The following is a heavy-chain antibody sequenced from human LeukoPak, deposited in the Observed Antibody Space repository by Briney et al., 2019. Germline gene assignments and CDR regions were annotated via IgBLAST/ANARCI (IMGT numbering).Heavy chain of an antibody. D-gene: IGHD3-3*01. CDR3: GKRSGGYYDF. CDR2: IYSGGSGT. CDR1: GFIDSCDN. V-gene: IGHV3-66*02. Sequence: GGSLRLSCVASGFIDSCDNMSWVRQAPGKGLEWVSVIYSGGSGTNYADSVRGRFTISRDNSMNTVYLQMNSLRVEDTAVYYCGKRSGGYYDFWGQGTLVTVSS. J-gene: IGHJ4*02.